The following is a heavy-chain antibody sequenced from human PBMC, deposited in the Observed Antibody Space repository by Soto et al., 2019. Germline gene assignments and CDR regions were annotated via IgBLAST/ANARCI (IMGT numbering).Heavy chain of an antibody. CDR1: GYTFTTYY. Sequence: QVQVVQSGAEVKKPGASVKVSCKASGYTFTTYYIHWVRQAPGQGLEWMGVINPSGGSINYAQKFQGRVTMTRDTSXXTVYMELSSLRSEXXAVYYCARDRGRGGSYYIYFYGMDVWGQGTTVTVSS. J-gene: IGHJ6*02. V-gene: IGHV1-46*01. D-gene: IGHD1-26*01. CDR2: INPSGGSI. CDR3: ARDRGRGGSYYIYFYGMDV.